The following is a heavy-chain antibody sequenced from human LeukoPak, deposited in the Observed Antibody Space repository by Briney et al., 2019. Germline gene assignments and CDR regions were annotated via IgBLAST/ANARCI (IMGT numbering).Heavy chain of an antibody. Sequence: SSETLSLTCTVSGGSISNYYWSWIRQPPGKGLEWIGYIHYSGSTNNNPSLKSRVTISVDTSKNQFSLKLTSVTAADTAVYYCARNYDFWSGYLDYWGQGTLVTVSS. D-gene: IGHD3-3*01. V-gene: IGHV4-59*01. CDR2: IHYSGST. J-gene: IGHJ4*02. CDR3: ARNYDFWSGYLDY. CDR1: GGSISNYY.